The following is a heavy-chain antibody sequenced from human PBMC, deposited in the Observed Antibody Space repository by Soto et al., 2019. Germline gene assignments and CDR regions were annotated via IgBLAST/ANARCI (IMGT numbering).Heavy chain of an antibody. Sequence: EVQLVESGGGLVQPGGSLRLSCAASGFTFSSYWMSWVRHAPEKGLEWVANIKQDGNDLYFVDSVKGRFTISRDNAKSSLYLHMSSLRAEDTGVYYCERTIFGVVTHSSYMDVWGKGTTVTVSS. V-gene: IGHV3-7*01. CDR1: GFTFSSYW. D-gene: IGHD3-3*01. CDR3: ERTIFGVVTHSSYMDV. CDR2: IKQDGNDL. J-gene: IGHJ6*03.